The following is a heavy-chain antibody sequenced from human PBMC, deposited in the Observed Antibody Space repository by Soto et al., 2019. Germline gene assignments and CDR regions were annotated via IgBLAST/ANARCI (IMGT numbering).Heavy chain of an antibody. Sequence: SETLSLTCTVSGGSTSSDNYWSWIRQPPGKGLEWIGHIYYSGNTDYNPSLKSRLAISIDTSKNQFSLKLSSVTAADTAVYFCAREGGESSDGLYYFDSWGQGSLVSVSS. CDR2: IYYSGNT. V-gene: IGHV4-30-4*01. D-gene: IGHD3-16*01. J-gene: IGHJ4*02. CDR3: AREGGESSDGLYYFDS. CDR1: GGSTSSDNY.